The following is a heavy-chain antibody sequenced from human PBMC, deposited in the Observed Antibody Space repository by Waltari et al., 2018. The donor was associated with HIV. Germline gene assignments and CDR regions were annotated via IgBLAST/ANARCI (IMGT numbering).Heavy chain of an antibody. CDR2: ISGDGST. CDR1: GLTSSSYA. Sequence: EVQLLESGGGLIQPGGSLRLSCAASGLTSSSYAISWVRQAPGKGLEWVSVISGDGSTYYAGSVKGRFTISRDTSKSTVYLQMNDLRAEDTALYFCAKLLVVAGTSADFWGQGILVTVSS. CDR3: AKLLVVAGTSADF. J-gene: IGHJ4*02. V-gene: IGHV3-23*01. D-gene: IGHD6-19*01.